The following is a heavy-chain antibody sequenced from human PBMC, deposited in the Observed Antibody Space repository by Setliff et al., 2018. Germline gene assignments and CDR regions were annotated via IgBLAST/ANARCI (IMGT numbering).Heavy chain of an antibody. CDR1: GYSISSGYI. J-gene: IGHJ4*02. CDR3: ARDLGHGGDSDY. CDR2: IGHTGSI. V-gene: IGHV4-38-2*02. D-gene: IGHD2-21*02. Sequence: LSLTCTVSGYSISSGYIWGWIRQPPGKGLEWVGNIGHTGSINYNPSLKSRLTISRDTSXXXVSXKWXSVTATDTAVYYCARDLGHGGDSDYWGQGILVTVS.